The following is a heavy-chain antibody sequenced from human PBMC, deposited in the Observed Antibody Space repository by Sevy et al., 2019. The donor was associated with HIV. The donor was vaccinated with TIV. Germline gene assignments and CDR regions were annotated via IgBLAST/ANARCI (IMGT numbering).Heavy chain of an antibody. J-gene: IGHJ4*02. Sequence: GGSLRLSCAASGFTFSSYAMSWVRQAPGKGLEWVSIIFGSGRDKNYADSLKGRFTISRDNSKNTLYVQMNSLRAEDTAFYHCARARIPVAVYPAWDYWGQGTLVTVSS. D-gene: IGHD6-19*01. CDR2: IFGSGRDK. CDR1: GFTFSSYA. V-gene: IGHV3-23*01. CDR3: ARARIPVAVYPAWDY.